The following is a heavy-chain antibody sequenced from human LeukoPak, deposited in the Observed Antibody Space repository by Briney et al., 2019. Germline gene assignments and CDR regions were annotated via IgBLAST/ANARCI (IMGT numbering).Heavy chain of an antibody. V-gene: IGHV1-2*02. J-gene: IGHJ4*02. D-gene: IGHD4-11*01. CDR1: GYTFMSNY. CDR2: IDANNGDT. Sequence: ASVTISCKASGYTFMSNYIHWLRQAPGQGLEWMGWIDANNGDTKSAQKFQGRVTMSRDTSISTAYMDLSSLSPDDAAVYYCARDPSSVTLYFFDYWGQGTLVTVSS. CDR3: ARDPSSVTLYFFDY.